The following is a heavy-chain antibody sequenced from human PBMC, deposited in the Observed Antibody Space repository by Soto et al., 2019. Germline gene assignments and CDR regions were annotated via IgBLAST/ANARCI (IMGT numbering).Heavy chain of an antibody. CDR1: GGSFSDYY. V-gene: IGHV4-34*01. CDR2: IHLSGRV. J-gene: IGHJ5*02. CDR3: ARTPTRGASAWLDP. Sequence: QVQLQQWGSGLLKPSATLSLTCAIYGGSFSDYYWHWIRQSPGKGLEWIGEIHLSGRVNFTPSLKSRTSLSMDTSRNQFFLTLRSVTAADTAVYFCARTPTRGASAWLDPWGRGNLVTVSS. D-gene: IGHD1-26*01.